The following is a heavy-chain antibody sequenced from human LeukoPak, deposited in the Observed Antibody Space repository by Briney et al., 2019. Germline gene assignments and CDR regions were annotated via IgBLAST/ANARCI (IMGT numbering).Heavy chain of an antibody. D-gene: IGHD4-17*01. Sequence: PGGSLRLSCTASGFTFGRYAMHWLRQAPGKGLEWVAVIAYDGSNKYSADSLKGQGRFTISRDNSKNTLFLEMNSLRPEDTAVYYCARVYTVTTYSYYYYMDVWGKGTTVTVSS. J-gene: IGHJ6*03. CDR2: IAYDGSNK. CDR1: GFTFGRYA. CDR3: ARVYTVTTYSYYYYMDV. V-gene: IGHV3-30*04.